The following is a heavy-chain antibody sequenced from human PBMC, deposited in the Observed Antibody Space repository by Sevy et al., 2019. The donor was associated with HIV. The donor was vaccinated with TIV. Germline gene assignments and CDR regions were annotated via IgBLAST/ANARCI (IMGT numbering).Heavy chain of an antibody. J-gene: IGHJ4*02. V-gene: IGHV3-15*07. CDR3: STDDLISY. CDR2: IKSITDGGAA. CDR1: GFDVAKAW. Sequence: GGSLRLSCTASGFDVAKAWMNWVRQAPGKGLEWVGHIKSITDGGAADYAAPVKGRFTISRHDSKNTLYLQMNSLKAEDTAVYYCSTDDLISYWGRGTLVTVSS.